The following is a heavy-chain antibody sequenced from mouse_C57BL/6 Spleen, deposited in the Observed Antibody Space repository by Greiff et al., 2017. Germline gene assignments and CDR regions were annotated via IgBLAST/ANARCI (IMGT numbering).Heavy chain of an antibody. CDR2: IRSKSSNNAT. Sequence: EVQGVESGGGLVQPKGSLKLSCAASGFTFNTYAMPWVRQAPGKGLEWVARIRSKSSNNATYYADSVKDRFTISSDDSQSMLYLQMNNLKTEDTAMYYCVRESNYNDMDYWGQGTTVTVSS. CDR1: GFTFNTYA. V-gene: IGHV10-3*01. D-gene: IGHD2-5*01. CDR3: VRESNYNDMDY. J-gene: IGHJ4*01.